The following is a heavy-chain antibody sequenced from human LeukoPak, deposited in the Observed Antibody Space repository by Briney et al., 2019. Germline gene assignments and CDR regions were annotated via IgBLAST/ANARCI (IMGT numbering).Heavy chain of an antibody. V-gene: IGHV4-39*01. CDR2: IYYSGST. J-gene: IGHJ6*03. CDR1: GGSISSNSYY. CDR3: ARRSVAPPRGWDYYYYYMDI. D-gene: IGHD2-15*01. Sequence: SETLSLTCTVSGGSISSNSYYWGWIRQPPGKGLEWIGTIYYSGSTYYNPSLKSRVTISVDTSKNQFSLKLSSVTAADTAVYYCARRSVAPPRGWDYYYYYMDIWGKGTTVTVSS.